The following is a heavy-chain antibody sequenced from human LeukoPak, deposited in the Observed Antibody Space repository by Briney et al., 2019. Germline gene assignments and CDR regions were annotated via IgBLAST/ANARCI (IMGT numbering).Heavy chain of an antibody. CDR3: AKWGDYDVLTGYYVPDY. CDR1: GFTFSNCA. D-gene: IGHD3-9*01. CDR2: ILGSGGST. J-gene: IGHJ4*02. Sequence: GGSLRLSCAASGFTFSNCAMSWVRQAPGKGLEWVSAILGSGGSTYYADSVKGRFTVFRDNSKSTLYLQMNSLRAEDTALYYCAKWGDYDVLTGYYVPDYWGQGTLVTVSS. V-gene: IGHV3-23*01.